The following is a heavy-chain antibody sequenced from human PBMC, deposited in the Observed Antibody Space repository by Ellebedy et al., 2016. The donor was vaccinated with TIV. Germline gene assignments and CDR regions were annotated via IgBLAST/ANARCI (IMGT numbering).Heavy chain of an antibody. CDR2: IWSPGSEE. CDR1: GFIFSHYH. J-gene: IGHJ6*02. CDR3: AREVLGGQGDMDV. D-gene: IGHD3-10*01. V-gene: IGHV3-33*01. Sequence: GESLKISCAPSGFIFSHYHMPWVRQAPAKGLEWVALIWSPGSEEYYAASVKGRVTLSRDNSKNTLYLQMNSLTAKDTAVYYCAREVLGGQGDMDVWGQGTTVTVSS.